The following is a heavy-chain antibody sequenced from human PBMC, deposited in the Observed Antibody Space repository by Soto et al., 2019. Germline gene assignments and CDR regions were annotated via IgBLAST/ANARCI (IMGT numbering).Heavy chain of an antibody. Sequence: SGPTLVNPTPTLTLTCTFSGFSLSPSGVGVGWIRQPPGKALEWLALIYWNDDKRYSPSLKSRLTITKDTSKNQVVLTMTNMAPVDTATYYCAHFDYGGNSPENSFDPWGQGTLVTVSS. CDR3: AHFDYGGNSPENSFDP. V-gene: IGHV2-5*01. J-gene: IGHJ5*02. CDR1: GFSLSPSGVG. CDR2: IYWNDDK. D-gene: IGHD4-17*01.